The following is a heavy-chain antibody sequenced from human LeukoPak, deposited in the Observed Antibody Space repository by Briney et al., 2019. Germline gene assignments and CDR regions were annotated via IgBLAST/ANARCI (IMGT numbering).Heavy chain of an antibody. CDR2: ISSSGSII. CDR3: ARDLPNCSSASCYLGFGDYYYYYYGMDV. D-gene: IGHD2-2*01. CDR1: GFTFSSYE. Sequence: GGSLRLSCAASGFTFSSYEMNWVRQAPGKGLEWVSYISSSGSIIYFADSVKGRFTISRDNAKNSLYLQMNSLRAGDTAVYYCARDLPNCSSASCYLGFGDYYYYYYGMDVWGQGTTVTVSS. V-gene: IGHV3-48*03. J-gene: IGHJ6*02.